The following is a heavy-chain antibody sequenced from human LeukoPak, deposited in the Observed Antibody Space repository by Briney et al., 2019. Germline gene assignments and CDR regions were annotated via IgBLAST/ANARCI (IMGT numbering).Heavy chain of an antibody. D-gene: IGHD6-13*01. CDR3: AEERAAQGIPYFDY. Sequence: GGSLRLSCAASGFTFSSYGMHWVRQAPGKGLEWVAVISYDGSNKYYADSVKGRFTISRDNSKNTLYLQMNSLRAEDTAVYYCAEERAAQGIPYFDYWGQGTLVTVSS. CDR1: GFTFSSYG. V-gene: IGHV3-30*18. CDR2: ISYDGSNK. J-gene: IGHJ4*02.